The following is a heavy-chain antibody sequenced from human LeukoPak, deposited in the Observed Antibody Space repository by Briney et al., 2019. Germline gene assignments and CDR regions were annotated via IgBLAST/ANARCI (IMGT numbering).Heavy chain of an antibody. CDR1: GGSFSGYS. V-gene: IGHV4-34*01. Sequence: KPPETLSLTCAVYGGSFSGYSWSWIRQPPGKGLEWVGEINHSGSTNYNPSLKSRVTISVDTSKNQFSLKLSSVTAADTAVYYCARGPVTADAFDIWGQGTMVTVSS. CDR3: ARGPVTADAFDI. J-gene: IGHJ3*02. D-gene: IGHD4-17*01. CDR2: INHSGST.